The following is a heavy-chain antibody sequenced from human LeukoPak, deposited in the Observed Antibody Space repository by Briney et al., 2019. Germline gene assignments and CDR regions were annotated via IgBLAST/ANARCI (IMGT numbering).Heavy chain of an antibody. CDR3: AKASSHSGWSFDY. CDR2: ISWNSGSI. J-gene: IGHJ4*02. D-gene: IGHD6-19*01. Sequence: TGGSLRPSCAASGFTFDDYAMHWVRQAPGKGLEWVSVISWNSGSIGYADSVKGRFTISRNNAKNSLYLQMNSLRAEDTALYDCAKASSHSGWSFDYWGQGTLVTVSS. CDR1: GFTFDDYA. V-gene: IGHV3-9*01.